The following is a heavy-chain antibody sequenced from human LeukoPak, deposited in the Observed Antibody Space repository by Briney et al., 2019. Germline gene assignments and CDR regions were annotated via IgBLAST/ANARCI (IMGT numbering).Heavy chain of an antibody. CDR1: GYSFTSYW. CDR2: IYPGDSDT. J-gene: IGHJ1*01. CDR3: ARRDYYDSSGYQGTEYFQH. V-gene: IGHV5-51*01. D-gene: IGHD3-22*01. Sequence: GESLKISCKGSGYSFTSYWIGWVRQMPGKGLEWMGIIYPGDSDTRYSPSFQGQVTISADKSISTAYLQWSSLKASDTAMYYCARRDYYDSSGYQGTEYFQHWGQGTLVTVSS.